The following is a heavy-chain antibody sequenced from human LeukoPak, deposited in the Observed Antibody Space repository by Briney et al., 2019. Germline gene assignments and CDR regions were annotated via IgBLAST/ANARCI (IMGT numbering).Heavy chain of an antibody. J-gene: IGHJ4*02. V-gene: IGHV4-4*07. Sequence: SETLSLTCSVSGGSINTYYWSYIRQPAGKGLEWIGRIHSSGSTHYNPSLKSRVTMSLDTSKNQFFLKLTSVTAADTAVYYCARDNDFFDYWGQGTLVTVSS. CDR1: GGSINTYY. CDR2: IHSSGST. CDR3: ARDNDFFDY.